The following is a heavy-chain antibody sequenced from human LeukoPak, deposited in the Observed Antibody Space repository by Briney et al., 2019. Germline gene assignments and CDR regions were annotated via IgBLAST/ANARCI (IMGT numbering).Heavy chain of an antibody. CDR2: ISYDGSNK. CDR3: ARDYLRWQVDY. V-gene: IGHV3-30-3*01. D-gene: IGHD4-23*01. CDR1: GLTFSSYA. Sequence: GGSLRLSCAASGLTFSSYAMHWVRQAPGKGLEWVAVISYDGSNKYYADSVKGRFTISRDNSKNTLYLQMNSLRAEDTAVYYCARDYLRWQVDYWGQGTLVTVSS. J-gene: IGHJ4*02.